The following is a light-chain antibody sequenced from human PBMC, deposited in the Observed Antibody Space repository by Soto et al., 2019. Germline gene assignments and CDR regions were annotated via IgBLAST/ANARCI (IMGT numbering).Light chain of an antibody. CDR3: AAWDASLSGYVV. Sequence: QSVLTQPPSASGTPGQRVTISCCGSSSNIGSNYVYWYQQLPGTAPKLLIYRNNQRPSGVPDRFSGSKSGTSASLAISGLRSEDEADYYCAAWDASLSGYVVFGGGTKLTVL. J-gene: IGLJ2*01. CDR1: SSNIGSNY. V-gene: IGLV1-47*01. CDR2: RNN.